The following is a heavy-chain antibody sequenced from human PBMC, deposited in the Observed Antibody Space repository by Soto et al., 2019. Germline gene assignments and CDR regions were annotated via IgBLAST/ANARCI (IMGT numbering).Heavy chain of an antibody. D-gene: IGHD4-4*01. CDR2: VSWNSDTI. Sequence: EVQLVESGGGLVQPGRSLRLSCAASGFTFDDYAMHWVRQAPGKGLEWVSGVSWNSDTIVYADSVKGRFTISRDNAKNSLYLQMNSLRAEDTALYYCAKYLYSNYGDALYIWGQGKMVTVAA. V-gene: IGHV3-9*01. J-gene: IGHJ3*02. CDR3: AKYLYSNYGDALYI. CDR1: GFTFDDYA.